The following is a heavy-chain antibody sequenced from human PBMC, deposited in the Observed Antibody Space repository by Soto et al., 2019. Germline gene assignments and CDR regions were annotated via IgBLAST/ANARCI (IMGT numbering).Heavy chain of an antibody. D-gene: IGHD7-27*01. CDR2: IWYDGSNT. CDR3: VRDLLGSGGHFDY. CDR1: GFIFSSFG. Sequence: GESLKISCAASGFIFSSFGMHWVRQAPGKGLEWVAHIWYDGSNTYYADSVKGRFTISRDNSRNTVYLQMNSLRAEDTAVYHCVRDLLGSGGHFDYWGQGTPVTVSS. J-gene: IGHJ4*02. V-gene: IGHV3-33*01.